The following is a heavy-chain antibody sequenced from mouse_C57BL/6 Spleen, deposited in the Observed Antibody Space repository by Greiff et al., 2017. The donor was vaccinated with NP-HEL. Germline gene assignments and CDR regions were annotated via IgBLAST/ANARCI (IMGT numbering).Heavy chain of an antibody. CDR3: ARHDGYYGFAY. CDR1: GFTFSSYT. CDR2: ISGGGGNT. J-gene: IGHJ3*01. D-gene: IGHD2-3*01. V-gene: IGHV5-9*01. Sequence: DVKLQESGGGLVKPGGSLKLSCAASGFTFSSYTMSWVRQTPEKRLEWVATISGGGGNTYYPDSVKGRFTISRDNAKNTLYLQMSSLRSEDTALYYCARHDGYYGFAYWGQGTLVTVSA.